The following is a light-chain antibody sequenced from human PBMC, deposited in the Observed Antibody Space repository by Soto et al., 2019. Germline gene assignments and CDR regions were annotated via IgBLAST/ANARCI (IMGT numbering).Light chain of an antibody. J-gene: IGLJ1*01. Sequence: QSLLTQPPSASLSLGQSVTISCTGTRSDVGGYNYVSWYQQHPGKAPRFMIYEVSKRPSGVPDRFSASKSGNTASLTVSGLQAEDEAEYYCSSYAGNNNYVFGTGTKVTVL. CDR3: SSYAGNNNYV. V-gene: IGLV2-8*01. CDR1: RSDVGGYNY. CDR2: EVS.